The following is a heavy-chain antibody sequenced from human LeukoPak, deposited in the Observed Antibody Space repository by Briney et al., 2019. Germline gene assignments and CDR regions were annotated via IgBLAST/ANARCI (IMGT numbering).Heavy chain of an antibody. CDR1: GGSISSGSYY. J-gene: IGHJ4*02. CDR3: ARSSWYDIIDY. Sequence: PSETLSLTCTVSGGSISSGSYYWSWIRQPAGKGLEWIGRIYTSGSTSYNPSLKSRVTISVDTSKNQFSLKLSSVTAADTAVYYCARSSWYDIIDYWGRGTLVTVSS. V-gene: IGHV4-61*02. D-gene: IGHD6-13*01. CDR2: IYTSGST.